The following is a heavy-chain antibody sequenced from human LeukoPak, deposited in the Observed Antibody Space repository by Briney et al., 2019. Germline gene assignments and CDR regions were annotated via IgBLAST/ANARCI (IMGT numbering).Heavy chain of an antibody. J-gene: IGHJ4*02. CDR1: GFTFSSYS. V-gene: IGHV3-48*01. CDR2: ISSSSSTI. D-gene: IGHD6-6*01. CDR3: AREEQLGPFDY. Sequence: GGSLRLSCAASGFTFSSYSMNWVRQAPGKGLEWVSYISSSSSTIYYADSVKGRFTISRDNAKNSLYLQMNGLRAEDTAVYYCAREEQLGPFDYWGQGTLVTVSS.